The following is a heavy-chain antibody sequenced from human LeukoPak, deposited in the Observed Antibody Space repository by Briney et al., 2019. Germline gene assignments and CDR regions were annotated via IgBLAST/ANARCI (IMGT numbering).Heavy chain of an antibody. CDR1: GFTFSSYW. J-gene: IGHJ6*02. Sequence: GGSLRLSCAASGFTFSSYWMSWVRQAPGKGLEWVANIKQDGSEKYYVDSVKGRFTISRDNAKNSLYLQMNSLRAEDTAVYYCARDGDSGWYPYYYYGMDVWGQGTTVTVSS. CDR3: ARDGDSGWYPYYYYGMDV. V-gene: IGHV3-7*01. CDR2: IKQDGSEK. D-gene: IGHD6-19*01.